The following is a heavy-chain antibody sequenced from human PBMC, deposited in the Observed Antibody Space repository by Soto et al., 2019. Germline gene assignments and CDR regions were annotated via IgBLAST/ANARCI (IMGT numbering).Heavy chain of an antibody. Sequence: PGGSLRLSCAASGFTFSSYAMHWVRQAPGKGLEWVAVISYDGSNKYYADSVKGRFTISRDNSKNTLYLQMNSLRAEDTAVYYCAREGGCQSGGSCYDDWGQGTLVTVSS. D-gene: IGHD2-15*01. J-gene: IGHJ4*02. CDR2: ISYDGSNK. V-gene: IGHV3-30-3*01. CDR3: AREGGCQSGGSCYDD. CDR1: GFTFSSYA.